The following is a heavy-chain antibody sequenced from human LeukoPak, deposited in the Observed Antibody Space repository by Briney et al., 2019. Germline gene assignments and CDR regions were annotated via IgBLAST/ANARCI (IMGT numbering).Heavy chain of an antibody. CDR3: AKDTSWYRSEYFQH. CDR2: ISYDGSNK. Sequence: GGSLRLSCAASGFTFSSYGMHWVRQAPGKGLEWVAVISYDGSNKYYADSVKGRFTISRDNSKNTLYLQMNSLRAEDTAVYYCAKDTSWYRSEYFQHWGQGTLVTVSS. V-gene: IGHV3-30*18. D-gene: IGHD6-13*01. J-gene: IGHJ1*01. CDR1: GFTFSSYG.